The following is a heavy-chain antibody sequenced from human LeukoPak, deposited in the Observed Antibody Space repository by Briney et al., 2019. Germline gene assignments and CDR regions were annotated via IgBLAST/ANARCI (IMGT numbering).Heavy chain of an antibody. V-gene: IGHV3-53*01. Sequence: GGSLRLSCAASGFIANNYYMFWVRQAPGTGLEWVSVIYSGGNTYYADSVKGRFTISRDNSKNTLYLQMNSLRAEDTAVYFCAKVSWGASDSSGYSSGDYWGQGTLVTVSS. CDR2: IYSGGNT. J-gene: IGHJ4*02. CDR1: GFIANNYY. CDR3: AKVSWGASDSSGYSSGDY. D-gene: IGHD3-22*01.